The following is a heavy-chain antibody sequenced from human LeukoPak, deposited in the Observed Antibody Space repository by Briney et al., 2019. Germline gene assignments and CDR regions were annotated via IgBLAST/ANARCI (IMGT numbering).Heavy chain of an antibody. CDR1: GGSISSYY. CDR3: ARGGSSGRKFDP. D-gene: IGHD3-10*01. CDR2: IYYSGST. J-gene: IGHJ5*02. Sequence: SETLSLTCTVSGGSISSYYWSWIRQPPGKGLEWIGYIYYSGSTNYNPSLKSRVTISVDTSKNQFSLKLSSVTAADTAVYYCARGGSSGRKFDPWGQGTLVTVSS. V-gene: IGHV4-59*12.